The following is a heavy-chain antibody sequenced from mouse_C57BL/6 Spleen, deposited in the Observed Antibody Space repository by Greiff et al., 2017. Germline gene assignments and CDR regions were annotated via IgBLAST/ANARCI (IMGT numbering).Heavy chain of an antibody. CDR2: ILPGSGST. V-gene: IGHV1-9*01. CDR1: GYTFTGYW. Sequence: QVQLQQSGAELMKPGASVKLSCKATGYTFTGYWIEWVKQRPGHGLEWIGEILPGSGSTNYNEKFKGKATFTADTSSNTAYMQLSSLTTEDSAIYYCARGGSTTVVAVYWYFDVWGTGTTVTVSS. J-gene: IGHJ1*03. CDR3: ARGGSTTVVAVYWYFDV. D-gene: IGHD1-1*01.